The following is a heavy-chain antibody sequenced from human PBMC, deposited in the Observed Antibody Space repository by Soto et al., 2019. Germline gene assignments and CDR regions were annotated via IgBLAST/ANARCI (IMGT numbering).Heavy chain of an antibody. V-gene: IGHV5-51*01. CDR1: GYSFTTYW. CDR2: IYPGDSDT. J-gene: IGHJ6*02. Sequence: EVQLVQSGAEVKKPGESLKISCKGSGYSFTTYWIGWVRQMPGKGLEGMVIIYPGDSDTRYSPSFQGQVTISADKSINTTYLQWSSLKASDTAIYYCARQAVAGKYYYAMDVWGQGTTVTVSS. D-gene: IGHD6-13*01. CDR3: ARQAVAGKYYYAMDV.